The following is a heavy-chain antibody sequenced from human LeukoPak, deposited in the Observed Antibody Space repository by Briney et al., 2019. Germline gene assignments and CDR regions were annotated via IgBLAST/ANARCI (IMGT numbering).Heavy chain of an antibody. V-gene: IGHV3-30*18. CDR3: AKDQTAGPLYYFDY. J-gene: IGHJ4*02. D-gene: IGHD6-13*01. CDR1: GFTFSSYT. CDR2: ISYDGSNK. Sequence: GGSLRLSCAASGFTFSSYTMNWVRQAPGKGLEWVAVISYDGSNKYYADSVKGRFTISRDNSKNTLCLQMNSLRAEDTAVYYCAKDQTAGPLYYFDYWGQGTLVTVSS.